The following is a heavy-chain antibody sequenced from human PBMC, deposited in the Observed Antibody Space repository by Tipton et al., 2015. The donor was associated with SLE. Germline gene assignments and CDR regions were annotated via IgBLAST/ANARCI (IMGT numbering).Heavy chain of an antibody. J-gene: IGHJ4*02. V-gene: IGHV4-61*02. D-gene: IGHD2-15*01. Sequence: TLSLTCNVSGHSISSGYYWGWIRQPAGKGLEWIGRIYPSGSINYNPSLKSRVTMSVDTSKNQFSLKLTSVTAADTAVYYCVAGCSGGTCYDDYWGQGTLVTVSS. CDR3: VAGCSGGTCYDDY. CDR2: IYPSGSI. CDR1: GHSISSGYY.